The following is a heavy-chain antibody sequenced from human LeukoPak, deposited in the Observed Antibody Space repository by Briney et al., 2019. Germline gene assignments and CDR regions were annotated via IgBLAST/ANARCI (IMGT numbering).Heavy chain of an antibody. CDR1: GGTFSSYA. Sequence: SVKVSCKASGGTFSSYAISWVRQAPGQGLEWLGGIIPIFGTANYAQKFQSRVTITTDESTSTAYMELSSLRSEDTAVYYCARAYDSSALGAFDIWGQGTMVTVSS. J-gene: IGHJ3*02. V-gene: IGHV1-69*05. CDR2: IIPIFGTA. CDR3: ARAYDSSALGAFDI. D-gene: IGHD3-22*01.